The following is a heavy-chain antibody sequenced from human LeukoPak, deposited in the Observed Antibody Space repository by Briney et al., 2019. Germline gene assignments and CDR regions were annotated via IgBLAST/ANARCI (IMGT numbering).Heavy chain of an antibody. CDR1: GYTFTSYA. CDR2: INAGNGNT. J-gene: IGHJ5*02. Sequence: ASVKVSCKASGYTFTSYAMHWVRQAPGQRLEWMGWINAGNGNTKYSQKFQGRVTITRDTSASTAYMELSSLRSEDTAVYYCARRGGRPYNWNYPESGLLDPWGQGTLVTVSS. D-gene: IGHD1-7*01. CDR3: ARRGGRPYNWNYPESGLLDP. V-gene: IGHV1-3*01.